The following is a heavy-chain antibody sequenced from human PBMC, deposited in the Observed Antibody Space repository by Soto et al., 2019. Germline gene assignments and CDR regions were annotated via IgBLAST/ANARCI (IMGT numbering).Heavy chain of an antibody. CDR1: GFTFNSNW. CDR2: IKQDGNEK. CDR3: ARRVFGALY. Sequence: QPGGSLRLSCAASGFTFNSNWVSWVRQAPGKGLEWVANIKQDGNEKDYVDSVKGRFTISRDNTKNSLYLQMNSLRVDDTAVYYCARRVFGALYWGQGTLVTVSS. D-gene: IGHD3-10*02. V-gene: IGHV3-7*01. J-gene: IGHJ4*02.